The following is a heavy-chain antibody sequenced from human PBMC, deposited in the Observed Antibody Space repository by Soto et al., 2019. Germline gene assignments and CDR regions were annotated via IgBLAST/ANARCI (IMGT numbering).Heavy chain of an antibody. J-gene: IGHJ4*02. V-gene: IGHV1-69*06. CDR2: IIPIFGTA. D-gene: IGHD3-16*01. CDR3: ASDASIMITFGYFN. CDR1: GGTFSSYA. Sequence: QVQLVQSGAEVKKPGSSVKVSCKASGGTFSSYAISWVRQAPGQGLELMGGIIPIFGTANYAQKFQGRVTITADKSTSTASMELSSLRSEDTAVYYCASDASIMITFGYFNWGQGTLVTVSS.